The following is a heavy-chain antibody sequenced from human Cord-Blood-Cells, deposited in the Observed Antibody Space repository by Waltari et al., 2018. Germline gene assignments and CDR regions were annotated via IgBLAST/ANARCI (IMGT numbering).Heavy chain of an antibody. D-gene: IGHD3-10*01. V-gene: IGHV4-34*01. CDR3: ARRYKILGSGSYYDAFDI. Sequence: QVQLQQWGAGLLNPSETLSLTCPVSGGSSSGYYWSWIPLPPGKVLEWIGEINHSGSTNYNPSLKSRVTISVDTSKNQFALKLSSVTAADTAVYYCARRYKILGSGSYYDAFDIWGQGTMVTVSS. J-gene: IGHJ3*02. CDR1: GGSSSGYY. CDR2: INHSGST.